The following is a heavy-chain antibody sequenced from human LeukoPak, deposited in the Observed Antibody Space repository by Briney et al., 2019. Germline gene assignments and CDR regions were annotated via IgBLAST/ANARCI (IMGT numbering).Heavy chain of an antibody. D-gene: IGHD3-22*01. CDR1: GFTFSDYS. Sequence: PGGSLRLSCEASGFTFSDYSMNWVRQAPGKGLEWVSSISSSSSYIYYAESVKGRFTISRDNAKNSLYLQMNSLRAEDTAVYCCARVYYDSSGYGRDAFDIWGQGTMVTVSS. V-gene: IGHV3-21*01. CDR3: ARVYYDSSGYGRDAFDI. J-gene: IGHJ3*02. CDR2: ISSSSSYI.